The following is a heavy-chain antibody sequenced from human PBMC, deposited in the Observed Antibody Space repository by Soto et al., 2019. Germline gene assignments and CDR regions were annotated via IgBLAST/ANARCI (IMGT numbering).Heavy chain of an antibody. CDR2: IGIYANT. J-gene: IGHJ4*02. D-gene: IGHD1-26*01. V-gene: IGHV3-23*01. CDR1: GFTFSSYD. Sequence: EVELLESGGDLVQPGGSLRLSCAASGFTFSSYDINWVRQAPGKGLEWVSAIGIYANTYYAGSVKGRFTISRDDSKNTVSLQPNSLRVDDTAVYYCAKESTGGAPGDYFASWGQGTLVTVSS. CDR3: AKESTGGAPGDYFAS.